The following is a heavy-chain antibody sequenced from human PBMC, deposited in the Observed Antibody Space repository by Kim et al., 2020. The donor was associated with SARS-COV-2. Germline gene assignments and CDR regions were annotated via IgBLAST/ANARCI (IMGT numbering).Heavy chain of an antibody. V-gene: IGHV7-4-1*02. Sequence: ASVKVSCKASGYTFTSYAMNWVRQAPGQGLEWMGWINTNTGNPTYAQGFTGRFVFSLDTSVSTAYLQISSLKAEDTAVYYCARRYFDWLNYYYYYYGMDVWGQGTTVTVSS. J-gene: IGHJ6*02. CDR3: ARRYFDWLNYYYYYYGMDV. CDR2: INTNTGNP. CDR1: GYTFTSYA. D-gene: IGHD3-9*01.